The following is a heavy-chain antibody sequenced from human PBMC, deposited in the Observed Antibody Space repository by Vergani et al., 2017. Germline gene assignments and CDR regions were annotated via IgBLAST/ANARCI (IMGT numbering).Heavy chain of an antibody. CDR2: INHSGST. CDR3: ASGSIAAAGPTFDY. J-gene: IGHJ4*02. D-gene: IGHD6-13*01. CDR1: GASFSGYY. Sequence: QVQLQEWGAGLLKPSETLSLSCSVYGASFSGYYWSWIRKPPGKGLEWIGEINHSGSTNYNPSLKSRVTRSVDTSKNKFSLKLNSVTAADTAVYYCASGSIAAAGPTFDYWGQGTLVTVSS. V-gene: IGHV4-34*01.